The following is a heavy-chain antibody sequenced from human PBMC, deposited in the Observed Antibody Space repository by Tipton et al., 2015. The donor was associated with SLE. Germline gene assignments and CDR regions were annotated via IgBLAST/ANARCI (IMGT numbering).Heavy chain of an antibody. Sequence: SLRLSCAASGFTFSNYVMNWVRQAPGKGLEWVSAISGSGGSTSYADSVRGRFTISRDNSKNTLYLQMNSLRADDTAVYYCARRSTLIRTNWFDPWGHGTQVTVSS. CDR2: ISGSGGST. V-gene: IGHV3-23*01. CDR1: GFTFSNYV. D-gene: IGHD3-10*01. CDR3: ARRSTLIRTNWFDP. J-gene: IGHJ5*02.